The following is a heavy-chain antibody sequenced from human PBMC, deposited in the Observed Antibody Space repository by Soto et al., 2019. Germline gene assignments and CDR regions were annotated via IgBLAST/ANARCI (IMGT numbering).Heavy chain of an antibody. CDR2: IYWDDDK. J-gene: IGHJ4*02. CDR3: AHRRPVYRYFED. CDR1: GFSFSDNAVG. V-gene: IGHV2-5*02. Sequence: QITLKESGPTLVKPTQTLTLTCTFSGFSFSDNAVGVAWIRQPPGKALEWLALIYWDDDKRYSLSLKSRLTVSKDTSKNQVVLTLTNVDPVDTGTYYGAHRRPVYRYFEDWGQGIPVTVSS. D-gene: IGHD5-12*01.